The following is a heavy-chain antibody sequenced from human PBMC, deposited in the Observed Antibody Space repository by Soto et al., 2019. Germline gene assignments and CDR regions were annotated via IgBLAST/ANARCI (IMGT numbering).Heavy chain of an antibody. CDR1: GFTFSSYE. CDR2: ISYDGSNK. V-gene: IGHV3-30-3*01. Sequence: QPGGSLRLSCAASGFTFSSYEMHWVRQTPGKGLEWVAIISYDGSNKYYADSVKGRFTFSRDNSKNMLYLQMNSLRAEDAAVYYCVRRSTLSYHGMDVWGQGTTVTVSS. CDR3: VRRSTLSYHGMDV. J-gene: IGHJ6*02.